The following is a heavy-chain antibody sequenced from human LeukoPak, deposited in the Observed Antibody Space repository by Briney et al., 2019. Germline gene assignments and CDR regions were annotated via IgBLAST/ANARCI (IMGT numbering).Heavy chain of an antibody. V-gene: IGHV3-30*04. D-gene: IGHD6-6*01. CDR2: ISYDGSNK. Sequence: GGSLGLSCAASGFTFSNYAMHWVRQAPGKGLEWVAIISYDGSNKYYADSVKGRFTISRDNAKNSLYLQMSGLRAEDTAVYFCARIGYSSSSFDYWGQGVLVTVYS. CDR1: GFTFSNYA. CDR3: ARIGYSSSSFDY. J-gene: IGHJ4*02.